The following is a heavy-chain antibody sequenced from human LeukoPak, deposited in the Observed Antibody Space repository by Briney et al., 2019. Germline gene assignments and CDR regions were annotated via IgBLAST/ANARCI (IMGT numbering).Heavy chain of an antibody. Sequence: PGGSLRLSCAASGFTFNSYSMHWVRQAPGKGLVWVSRIDEDGKAIDYADSVKGRFTISRNNAKTTLYIQMTSLRHEDTAVYYCVSDLCGGDDQWGRGTLVTVSS. J-gene: IGHJ5*02. CDR1: GFTFNSYS. D-gene: IGHD3-3*01. CDR3: VSDLCGGDDQ. CDR2: IDEDGKAI. V-gene: IGHV3-74*01.